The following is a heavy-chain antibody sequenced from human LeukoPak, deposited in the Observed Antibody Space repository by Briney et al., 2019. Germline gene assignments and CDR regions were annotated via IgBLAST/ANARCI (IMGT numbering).Heavy chain of an antibody. Sequence: GGSLRLSCAASGFTFSSYEMNWVRQAPGKGLEWVSYISSSGSTIYYADSVKGRFTISRDNAKNSLYLQMNSLRAEDTAVYYCTYDSSGSHFDYWGQGTLVTVSS. J-gene: IGHJ4*02. V-gene: IGHV3-48*03. D-gene: IGHD3-22*01. CDR1: GFTFSSYE. CDR2: ISSSGSTI. CDR3: TYDSSGSHFDY.